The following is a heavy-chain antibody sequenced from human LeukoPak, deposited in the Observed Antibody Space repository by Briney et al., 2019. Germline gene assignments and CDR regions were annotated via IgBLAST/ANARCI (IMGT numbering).Heavy chain of an antibody. D-gene: IGHD6-6*01. J-gene: IGHJ6*03. V-gene: IGHV1-18*01. CDR1: GYTFTSYG. CDR2: ISAYNGNT. Sequence: GASVKVSCKASGYTFTSYGISWVRQAPGQGLEWMGWISAYNGNTNYAQKLQGRVTMTTDTSTSTAYMELRSLRSDDTAVYYCARDPSAARKEYYYYYYMDVWGKGTTVTVSS. CDR3: ARDPSAARKEYYYYYYMDV.